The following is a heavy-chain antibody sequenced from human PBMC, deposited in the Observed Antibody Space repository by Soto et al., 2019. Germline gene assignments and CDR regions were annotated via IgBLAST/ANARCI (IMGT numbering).Heavy chain of an antibody. CDR1: GYTFTGYY. V-gene: IGHV1-2*02. Sequence: QVQLVQSGAEVKKPGASVKVSYKASGYTFTGYYMHWVRQAPGQGLEWMGWINPNSGGTNYAQNFQGRVTMTWDTSISTAYMELNRLRSDDTAVYYCARARIAVAGTSPTGFDYWGQGTLVTVSS. CDR3: ARARIAVAGTSPTGFDY. D-gene: IGHD6-19*01. J-gene: IGHJ4*02. CDR2: INPNSGGT.